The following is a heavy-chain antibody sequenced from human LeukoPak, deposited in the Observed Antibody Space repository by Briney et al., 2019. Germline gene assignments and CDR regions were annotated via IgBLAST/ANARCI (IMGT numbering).Heavy chain of an antibody. D-gene: IGHD6-13*01. J-gene: IGHJ4*02. CDR1: GGSISSSSYY. CDR2: IYYSGST. CDR3: ARHRKIAAPLDY. Sequence: RSETLSLTCTVSGGSISSSSYYWGWIRQPPGKGLEWIGSIYYSGSTYYNPSLKSRVTISVDTSKNQFSLKLSSVTAADTAVYYCARHRKIAAPLDYWGQGTLVTVSS. V-gene: IGHV4-39*01.